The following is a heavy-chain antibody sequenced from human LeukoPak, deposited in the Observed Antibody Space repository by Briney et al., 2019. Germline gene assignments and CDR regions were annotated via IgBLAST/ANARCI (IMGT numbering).Heavy chain of an antibody. Sequence: GGSLRLSCAASGFTFSSYEMNWVRQAPGKGLEWVSYISSSGSPIYYADSVKGRFTISRDNVKNSLHLQMNNLRAEDTAVYYCARDSTDSGWLDYWGQGTLVTVSS. CDR1: GFTFSSYE. J-gene: IGHJ4*02. D-gene: IGHD6-19*01. CDR2: ISSSGSPI. CDR3: ARDSTDSGWLDY. V-gene: IGHV3-48*03.